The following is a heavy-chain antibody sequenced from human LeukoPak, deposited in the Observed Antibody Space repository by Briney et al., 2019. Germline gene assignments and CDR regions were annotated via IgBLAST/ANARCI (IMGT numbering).Heavy chain of an antibody. D-gene: IGHD3-22*01. Sequence: PSETLSLTCTVSGGSISSYYWSWIRQPPGKGLEWVGYIYYSGSTNYNPSLKSRVTISVDTSKNQFSLKLSSVTAADTAVYYWARHSRYYDSSGYYDYYYGMDVWGQGTTVTVSS. J-gene: IGHJ6*02. V-gene: IGHV4-59*08. CDR3: ARHSRYYDSSGYYDYYYGMDV. CDR1: GGSISSYY. CDR2: IYYSGST.